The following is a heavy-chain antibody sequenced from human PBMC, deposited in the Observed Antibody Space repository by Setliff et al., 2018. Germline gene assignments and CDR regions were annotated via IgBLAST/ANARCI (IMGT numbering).Heavy chain of an antibody. CDR2: ISASSANI. Sequence: RLSCAASGFTLRSYWMNWVRQTPGKGLEWVSYISASSANIQYADSVRGRFTVSRDNARNSLYLQMNSLRGDDAAVYYCASDPSYASSLYYYLEVWGKGTTVTVSS. V-gene: IGHV3-48*01. CDR3: ASDPSYASSLYYYLEV. D-gene: IGHD6-13*01. J-gene: IGHJ6*03. CDR1: GFTLRSYW.